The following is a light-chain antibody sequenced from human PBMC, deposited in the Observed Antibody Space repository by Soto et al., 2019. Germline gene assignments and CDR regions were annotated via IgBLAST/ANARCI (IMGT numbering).Light chain of an antibody. Sequence: LTQPPSVSEAPGQRVTISCTGSSSNIGAGYEAHWYQQVPGTAPKLLIYENNNRPSGVPDRFSGSKSGTSASLAITGLQAEDEAEYYCQSYDSSLSGYVFGTGTKVTVL. CDR3: QSYDSSLSGYV. J-gene: IGLJ1*01. CDR2: ENN. CDR1: SSNIGAGYE. V-gene: IGLV1-40*01.